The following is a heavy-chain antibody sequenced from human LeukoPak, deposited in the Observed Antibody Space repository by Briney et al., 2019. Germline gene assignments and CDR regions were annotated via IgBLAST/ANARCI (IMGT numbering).Heavy chain of an antibody. D-gene: IGHD3-16*01. V-gene: IGHV4-39*07. CDR2: IHDSGST. Sequence: SETLSLTCTVSGGSTGSSNHYWGWIRQPPGKGLEWIGSIHDSGSTYYSSSLKSRVTISVDKSKKQISLKLTFVTAADTAEYYCAAVYYDMSGVLQGPFDYWGQGRMVTVAS. CDR1: GGSTGSSNHY. CDR3: AAVYYDMSGVLQGPFDY. J-gene: IGHJ4*02.